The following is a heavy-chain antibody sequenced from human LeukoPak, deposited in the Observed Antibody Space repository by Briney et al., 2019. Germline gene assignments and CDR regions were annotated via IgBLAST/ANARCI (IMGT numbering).Heavy chain of an antibody. V-gene: IGHV1-18*01. CDR2: ISAYNGDT. Sequence: ASVKVSCKASGYTFTNYGVGWVRQAPGQGLEWMGWISAYNGDTNYTQKLQGRLTMTTDTSTTTAYMELRSLRSDDTVVYFCARGGFYDSTGYYYPYRNFLDYWGQGTLVTVSS. CDR3: ARGGFYDSTGYYYPYRNFLDY. D-gene: IGHD3-22*01. CDR1: GYTFTNYG. J-gene: IGHJ4*02.